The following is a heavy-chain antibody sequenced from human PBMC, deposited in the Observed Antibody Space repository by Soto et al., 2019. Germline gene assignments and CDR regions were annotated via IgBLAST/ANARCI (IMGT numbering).Heavy chain of an antibody. J-gene: IGHJ4*02. V-gene: IGHV2-5*02. CDR2: VYWDDDK. CDR3: AYRIYGCWVTGSHSHL. CDR1: GFSLSTNGAG. D-gene: IGHD2-15*01. Sequence: QITLKESGPTLVKPTQTLTLTCTFSGFSLSTNGAGVGWIRQPPAKALQWLAVVYWDDDKRYSPSLKSRLTITKDNSKNQVVLTITQMDPFGPAPYFCAYRIYGCWVTGSHSHLGGPGTLVTVSS.